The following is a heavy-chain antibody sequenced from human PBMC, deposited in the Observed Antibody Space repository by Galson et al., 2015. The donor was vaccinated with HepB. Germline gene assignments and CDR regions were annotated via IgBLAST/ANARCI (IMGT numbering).Heavy chain of an antibody. D-gene: IGHD2-8*01. V-gene: IGHV3-7*01. CDR3: TRRGILMRYFDY. CDR2: IKQDGNDK. CDR1: GFTFSAYW. J-gene: IGHJ4*02. Sequence: SLRLSCAASGFTFSAYWMNWVRQAPGKGLEWVASIKQDGNDKYYVDSVKGRFTISRDDAKKTLDLQMDSLRVEDTAIYYCTRRGILMRYFDYWGQGTLVTVSS.